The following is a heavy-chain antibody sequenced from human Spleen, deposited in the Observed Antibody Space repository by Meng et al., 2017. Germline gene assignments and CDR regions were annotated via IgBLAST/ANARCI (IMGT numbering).Heavy chain of an antibody. CDR2: IKSDGSDK. J-gene: IGHJ3*02. CDR1: GFTFNTYW. CDR3: ARDSGYWAFDI. D-gene: IGHD2-2*03. V-gene: IGHV3-7*01. Sequence: GESLKISCAASGFTFNTYWMYWVRQAPGKGLEWVATIKSDGSDKYYVGSLKGRSTVSRDNANNSLYLELNSLRVEDTAVYYCARDSGYWAFDIWGQGTRVTVSS.